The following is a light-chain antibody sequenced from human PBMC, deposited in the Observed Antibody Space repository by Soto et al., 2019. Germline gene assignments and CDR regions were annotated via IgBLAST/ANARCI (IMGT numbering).Light chain of an antibody. J-gene: IGLJ3*02. V-gene: IGLV4-60*03. CDR2: LEGGGSY. Sequence: QSVLTQSSSASASLGSSVKLTCTLSSGHSRYFIAWHQQPPGKAPRYLMKLEGGGSYIRGSGVPDRFSGSSTGADRYLSISNAQAEDEDDYHCVTGGGNIEVFGGGTKLTVL. CDR1: SGHSRYF. CDR3: VTGGGNIEV.